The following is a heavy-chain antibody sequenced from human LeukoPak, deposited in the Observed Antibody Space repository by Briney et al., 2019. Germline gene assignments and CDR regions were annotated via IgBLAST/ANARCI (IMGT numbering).Heavy chain of an antibody. D-gene: IGHD3-22*01. J-gene: IGHJ5*02. CDR3: TTPRGDSSGYYQS. V-gene: IGHV3-49*03. CDR1: GFTFGDYA. Sequence: PGGSLRLSCTASGFTFGDYAMSWFRQAPGKGLEWVGFIRSKAYGGTTEYAASVKGRFTISRDDSTSIAYLQMNSLKTEDTAVYYCTTPRGDSSGYYQSWGQGTLVTVSS. CDR2: IRSKAYGGTT.